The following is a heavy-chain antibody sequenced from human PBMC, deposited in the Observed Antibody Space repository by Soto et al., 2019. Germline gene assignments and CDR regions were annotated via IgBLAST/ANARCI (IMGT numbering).Heavy chain of an antibody. V-gene: IGHV1-58*01. CDR1: GFTFISSA. CDR3: AAGRAAGGTIWFDP. D-gene: IGHD6-13*01. Sequence: SVEVSCKASGFTFISSAVQWVRQARGQRLEWIGWIVVGSDTRNYAQRFQERVTITRDMSTSTVYMELSSLRSEDTAVYYCAAGRAAGGTIWFDPWGQGTLIAVSS. CDR2: IVVGSDTR. J-gene: IGHJ5*02.